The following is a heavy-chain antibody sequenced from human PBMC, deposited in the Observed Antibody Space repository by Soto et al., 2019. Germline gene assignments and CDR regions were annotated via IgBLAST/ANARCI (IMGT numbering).Heavy chain of an antibody. CDR2: IWYDGSNK. Sequence: QVQLVESGGGVVQPGRSLRLSCAASGFTFSSYGMHWVRQAPGKGLEWVAVIWYDGSNKYYADSVKGRFTISRDNSKNTLYLQMNSLRAEDTAVYYCARDHTPILTGDHFDYWGQGTLVTVSS. J-gene: IGHJ4*02. V-gene: IGHV3-33*01. CDR1: GFTFSSYG. CDR3: ARDHTPILTGDHFDY. D-gene: IGHD3-9*01.